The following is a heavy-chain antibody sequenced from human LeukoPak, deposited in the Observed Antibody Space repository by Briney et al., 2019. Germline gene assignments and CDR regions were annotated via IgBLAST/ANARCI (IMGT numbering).Heavy chain of an antibody. D-gene: IGHD1-14*01. V-gene: IGHV4-31*03. J-gene: IGHJ4*02. CDR3: ASETYGRIDY. CDR1: GGSMSGYY. CDR2: IYYSGST. Sequence: PSETLSLTCSVSGGSMSGYYWSWIRQHRGKGLEWIGYIYYSGSTYYNPSLKSRVTISVDTSKNQFSLKLSSVTAADTAVYYCASETYGRIDYWGQGTLVTVSS.